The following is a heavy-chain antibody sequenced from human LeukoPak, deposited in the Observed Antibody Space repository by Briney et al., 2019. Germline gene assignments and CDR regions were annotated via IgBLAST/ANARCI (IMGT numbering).Heavy chain of an antibody. Sequence: GGSLRLSCAVSGFTFSSYAMNWVRQAPGQGLEWVSGISGSGDSTYYADSVKGRFTISRDNSKNTLYLQMNSLRAEDTAVYYCARRSGIAVAGAFDYWGQGTLVTVSS. J-gene: IGHJ4*02. V-gene: IGHV3-23*01. CDR2: ISGSGDST. D-gene: IGHD6-19*01. CDR3: ARRSGIAVAGAFDY. CDR1: GFTFSSYA.